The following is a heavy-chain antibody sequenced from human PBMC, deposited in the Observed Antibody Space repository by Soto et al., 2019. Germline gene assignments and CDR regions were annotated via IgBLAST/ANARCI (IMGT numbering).Heavy chain of an antibody. Sequence: GGSLRLSCAASGFTFSSYAMSWVRQAPGKGLEWVSAISGSGGSTYYADSVKGRFTISRDNSKDTLYLQMNSLRAEDTAVYYCAKDLPLYDFWSGYPDTYYYYYGMDVWGQGTTVTVSS. CDR1: GFTFSSYA. V-gene: IGHV3-23*01. J-gene: IGHJ6*02. CDR2: ISGSGGST. D-gene: IGHD3-3*01. CDR3: AKDLPLYDFWSGYPDTYYYYYGMDV.